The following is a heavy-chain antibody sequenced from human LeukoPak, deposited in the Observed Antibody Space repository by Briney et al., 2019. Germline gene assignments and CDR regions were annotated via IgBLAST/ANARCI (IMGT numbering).Heavy chain of an antibody. CDR3: ARDRAYNRFDY. CDR2: IRDDERDK. Sequence: GGSLRLSCAASGFSLSIFGIHWVRQAPGKGLEWVAFIRDDERDKLYADSVKGRFTISRDNAKKSLYLQMNSLRVEDTAVYYCARDRAYNRFDYWGQGTLVTVSS. V-gene: IGHV3-30*02. J-gene: IGHJ4*02. D-gene: IGHD5-24*01. CDR1: GFSLSIFG.